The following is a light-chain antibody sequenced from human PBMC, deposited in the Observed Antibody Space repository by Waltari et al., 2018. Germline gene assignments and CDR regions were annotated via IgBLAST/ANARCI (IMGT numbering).Light chain of an antibody. V-gene: IGKV3-20*01. CDR1: QSVGGT. J-gene: IGKJ1*01. CDR2: DAS. CDR3: QHYVRLPAT. Sequence: EIVLTQSPGTLSLSPGERATLSCRASQSVGGTLAWYQQKPGQAPRLLMYDASIRAPGTPDRFSGTGSGTDFSLTISRLEPEDFAVYYCQHYVRLPATFGQGTKVEIK.